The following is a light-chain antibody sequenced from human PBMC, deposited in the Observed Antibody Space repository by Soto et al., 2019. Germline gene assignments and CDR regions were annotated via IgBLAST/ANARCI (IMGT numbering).Light chain of an antibody. CDR1: QTISSW. J-gene: IGKJ5*01. Sequence: DIQMTQSTSTLSGSVGDRVTITCRASQTISSWLAWYQQKPGKAPKLLIYDASSLESGVPSRFSGSGSGTDFTLTISSLQPEDFATYYCQQSYSTPITFGQGTRLEVK. CDR3: QQSYSTPIT. CDR2: DAS. V-gene: IGKV1-5*01.